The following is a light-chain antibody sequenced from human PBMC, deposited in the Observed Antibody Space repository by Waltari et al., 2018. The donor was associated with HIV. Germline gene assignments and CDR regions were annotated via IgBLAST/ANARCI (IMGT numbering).Light chain of an antibody. Sequence: QSALTQPRSVSGSPGQSVTISCTATSSDLGDYNYVSWYHQHPGKAPKLMIYDVTKRPSGVPDRFSGSKSGNTASLTISGLQAEDEAAYYCCSFAGSYTLVFGGGTKLTVL. CDR1: SSDLGDYNY. CDR2: DVT. J-gene: IGLJ3*02. CDR3: CSFAGSYTLV. V-gene: IGLV2-11*01.